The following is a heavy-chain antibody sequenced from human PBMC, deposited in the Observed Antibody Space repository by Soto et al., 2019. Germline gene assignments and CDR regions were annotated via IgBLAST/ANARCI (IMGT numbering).Heavy chain of an antibody. Sequence: QVQLQESGPGLVKPSETLSLTCTVSGGSISSYYWSWIRQPPGKGLEWIGYIYYSGSTNYNPSLKSRVTISVDTSKNQYSLKLSSVTAADTAVYYCARSEMGGYKLDYWGQGTLVTVSS. V-gene: IGHV4-59*01. CDR3: ARSEMGGYKLDY. CDR1: GGSISSYY. D-gene: IGHD5-12*01. CDR2: IYYSGST. J-gene: IGHJ4*02.